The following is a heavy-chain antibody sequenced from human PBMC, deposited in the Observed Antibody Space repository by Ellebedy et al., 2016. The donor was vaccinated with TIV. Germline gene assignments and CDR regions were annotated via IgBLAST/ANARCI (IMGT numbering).Heavy chain of an antibody. D-gene: IGHD4-17*01. CDR1: GFTFSTHG. Sequence: GESLKISXAASGFTFSTHGMHWVRQAPGKGLEWVALISSDGNNEYYTDSVRGRFTISRDNSKNTLHLQMNSLRAEDTAVYYCVRDSGRTAVTNEADTWGQGTLLTVSS. CDR3: VRDSGRTAVTNEADT. V-gene: IGHV3-30*03. J-gene: IGHJ5*02. CDR2: ISSDGNNE.